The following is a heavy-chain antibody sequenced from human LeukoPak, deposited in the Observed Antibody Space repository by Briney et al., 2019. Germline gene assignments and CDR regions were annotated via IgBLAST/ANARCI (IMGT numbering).Heavy chain of an antibody. CDR1: GFTFSNYN. V-gene: IGHV3-30*03. D-gene: IGHD7-27*01. J-gene: IGHJ4*02. CDR2: ISFDGTKK. Sequence: GGSLRLSCAASGFTFSNYNMHWVRQAPGKGLEWVAVISFDGTKKYFADSVKGRFTISRDNAKNTLHLQMNSLRAVDTAVYYCVRLSGAEFDYWGQGTLVTVSS. CDR3: VRLSGAEFDY.